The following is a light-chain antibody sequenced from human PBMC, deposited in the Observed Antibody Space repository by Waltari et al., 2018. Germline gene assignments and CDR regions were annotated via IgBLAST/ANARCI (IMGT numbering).Light chain of an antibody. Sequence: EVLLTQSPATLSLSPGERATLSCRASQSVGRSLAWYQQKPGQAPRLLIYGASTRFTGIPDRFSGSGSGTDFSLTISRLEPEDFAVYYCQHYVRLPATFGQGTTVEIK. V-gene: IGKV3-20*01. CDR3: QHYVRLPAT. CDR2: GAS. CDR1: QSVGRS. J-gene: IGKJ1*01.